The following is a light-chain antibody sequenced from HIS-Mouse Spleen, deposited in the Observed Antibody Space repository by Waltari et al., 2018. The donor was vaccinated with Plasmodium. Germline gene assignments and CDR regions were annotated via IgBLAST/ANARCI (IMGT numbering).Light chain of an antibody. Sequence: EIVLTQSPGTLSLSPGERATLSCRASKSVSSSYLAWYQQKPGQAPRLLSYGASSRATGIPDRFSGSGSGTDFTLTISRLEPEDFAVYYCQQYGSSPQTFGQGTKVEIK. CDR2: GAS. J-gene: IGKJ1*01. V-gene: IGKV3-20*01. CDR3: QQYGSSPQT. CDR1: KSVSSSY.